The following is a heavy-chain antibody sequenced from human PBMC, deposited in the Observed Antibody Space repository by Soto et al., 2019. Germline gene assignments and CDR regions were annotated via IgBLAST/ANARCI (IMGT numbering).Heavy chain of an antibody. V-gene: IGHV3-33*01. CDR3: XXXXXXXXXXXXXXXDY. CDR1: GFTFSSYG. J-gene: IGHJ4*02. CDR2: IWYDGSNK. Sequence: QVQLVESGGGVVQPGRSLRLSCAASGFTFSSYGMHWVRQAPGKGLXXXXVIWYDGSNKYYADSVKGRFTISRDNXXXXXXXXXXXXXXXXXXXXXXXXXXXXXXXXXXXXXDYWGQGTLVTVSS.